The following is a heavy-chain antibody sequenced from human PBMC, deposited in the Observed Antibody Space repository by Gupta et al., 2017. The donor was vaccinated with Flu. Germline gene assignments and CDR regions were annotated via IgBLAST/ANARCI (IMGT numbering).Heavy chain of an antibody. Sequence: GGGLVQPGGSLRLSCAASGFTFSSYWMHWVRQAPGKGLVWVSRINSDGSSISYADSVKGRFTTSRDNAKNTLYLQMNSLRAEDTAVYYCARDHFPYYYGSGNHADYYYGMDVWGQGTTVTVSS. D-gene: IGHD3-10*01. V-gene: IGHV3-74*01. J-gene: IGHJ6*02. CDR3: ARDHFPYYYGSGNHADYYYGMDV. CDR1: GFTFSSYW. CDR2: INSDGSSI.